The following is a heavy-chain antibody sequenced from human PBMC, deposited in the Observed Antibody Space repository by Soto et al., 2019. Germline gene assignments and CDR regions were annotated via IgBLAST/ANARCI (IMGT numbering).Heavy chain of an antibody. CDR1: DGSISSSDHY. Sequence: QVQLRESGPGLVKPSQTLSLTCTVSDGSISSSDHYWTWTRQPPGKGLEWIGYIYYSGSTYYNPSLQRRVTMSVDTSKNQFSLKLSSVTAADTAMYYCARDRGGSYYLDYWGQGIRVTVSS. D-gene: IGHD1-26*01. CDR3: ARDRGGSYYLDY. CDR2: IYYSGST. J-gene: IGHJ4*02. V-gene: IGHV4-30-4*01.